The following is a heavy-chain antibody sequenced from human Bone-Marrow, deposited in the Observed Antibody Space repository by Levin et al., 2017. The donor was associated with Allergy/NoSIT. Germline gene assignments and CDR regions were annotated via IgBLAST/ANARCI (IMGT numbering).Heavy chain of an antibody. D-gene: IGHD2-15*01. CDR2: INHSGST. Sequence: SETLSLTCAVYGGSFSGYYWSWIRQPPGKGLEWIGEINHSGSTNYNPSLKSRVTISVDTSKNQFSLKLSSVTAADTAVYYCARGPCSGGSCTGWFDPWGQGTLVTVSS. J-gene: IGHJ5*02. CDR3: ARGPCSGGSCTGWFDP. CDR1: GGSFSGYY. V-gene: IGHV4-34*01.